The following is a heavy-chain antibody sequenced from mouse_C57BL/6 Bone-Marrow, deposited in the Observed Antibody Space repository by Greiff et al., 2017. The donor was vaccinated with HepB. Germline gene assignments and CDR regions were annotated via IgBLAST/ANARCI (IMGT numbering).Heavy chain of an antibody. V-gene: IGHV1-39*01. Sequence: VQLKESGPELVKPGASVKISCKASGYSFTDYNMNWVKQSNGKSLEWIGVINPNYGTTSYNQKFKGKATLTVDQSSSTAYMQLNSLTSEDSAVYYCARELRQLRLRGFAYWGQGTLVTVSA. D-gene: IGHD3-2*02. CDR1: GYSFTDYN. J-gene: IGHJ3*01. CDR3: ARELRQLRLRGFAY. CDR2: INPNYGTT.